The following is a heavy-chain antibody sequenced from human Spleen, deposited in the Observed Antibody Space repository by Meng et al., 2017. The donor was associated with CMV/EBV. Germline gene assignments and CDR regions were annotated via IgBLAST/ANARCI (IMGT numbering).Heavy chain of an antibody. CDR1: GYTFTSYA. CDR2: IIPMLRIA. V-gene: IGHV1-69*04. CDR3: AALPNSWFDP. J-gene: IGHJ5*02. Sequence: KVSCKASGYTFTSYAMNWVRQAPGQGLEWMGRIIPMLRIANYAQKFQGRITITANTSTSTVYMELSSLRSDDTAVYYCAALPNSWFDPWGQGTLVTVSS.